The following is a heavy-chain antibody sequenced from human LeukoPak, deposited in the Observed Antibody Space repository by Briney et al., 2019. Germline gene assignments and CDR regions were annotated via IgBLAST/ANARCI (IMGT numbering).Heavy chain of an antibody. CDR1: GYTFTSYD. V-gene: IGHV1-8*01. D-gene: IGHD3-10*01. Sequence: ASVKVSCKASGYTFTSYDINWVRQATGQGLEWMGWMNRNSGNTGYAQKFQGRVTMTRNTSISTAYMELSSLRSEDTAVYYCARGRTGTMVRGVIILRWFDPWGQGTLLTVSS. CDR3: ARGRTGTMVRGVIILRWFDP. J-gene: IGHJ5*02. CDR2: MNRNSGNT.